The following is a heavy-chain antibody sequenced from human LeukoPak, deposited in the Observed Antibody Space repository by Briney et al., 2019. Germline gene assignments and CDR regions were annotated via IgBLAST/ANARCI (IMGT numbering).Heavy chain of an antibody. J-gene: IGHJ5*02. V-gene: IGHV3-23*01. CDR2: ISDSGSNT. CDR3: AKDPARTLVTTMGPANWFDP. CDR1: GFTVNNNY. D-gene: IGHD4-23*01. Sequence: GGSLRLSCAASGFTVNNNYMGWVRQAPGKALEWVSAISDSGSNTYYVDSVKGRFTISRDNSKNTLYLQMNSLRAEGTAVYHCAKDPARTLVTTMGPANWFDPWGQGTLVIVSS.